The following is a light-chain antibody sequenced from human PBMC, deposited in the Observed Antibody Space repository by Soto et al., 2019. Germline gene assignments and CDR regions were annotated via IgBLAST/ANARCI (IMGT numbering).Light chain of an antibody. J-gene: IGKJ5*01. CDR3: QQRSSWPPIT. V-gene: IGKV3-11*01. Sequence: EIVLTQSPATLSLSPGERATLSCRASQSGSNYLAWYQQKPGQAPRLLIYDASNRATGNPARFSGSGSGKDFALTISSLEPKDFAVYYCQQRSSWPPITFGKGTRLDIK. CDR1: QSGSNY. CDR2: DAS.